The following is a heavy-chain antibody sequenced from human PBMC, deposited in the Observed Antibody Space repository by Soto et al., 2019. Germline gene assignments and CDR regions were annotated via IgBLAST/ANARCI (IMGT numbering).Heavy chain of an antibody. CDR1: GGTFSSYA. CDR2: ISAYNGNT. V-gene: IGHV1-18*01. D-gene: IGHD2-21*02. J-gene: IGHJ4*02. CDR3: ARVFGGDLSAPGEVFDS. Sequence: ASVKVSCKASGGTFSSYAISWVRQAPGQGLEWMGGISAYNGNTKYAQNLQGRVTLTTDTSTYTAYMELRSLQSDDTAVYYCARVFGGDLSAPGEVFDSWGQGARVTVSS.